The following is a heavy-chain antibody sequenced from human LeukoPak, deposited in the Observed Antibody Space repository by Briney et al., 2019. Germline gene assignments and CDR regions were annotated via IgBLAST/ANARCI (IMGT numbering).Heavy chain of an antibody. Sequence: SQTLSLTCAISGDSVSSNSAAWNWIRQSPSRGLEWLGRTYYRSQWNNDYAVSVRSRITINPDTSKNQFSLQLHSVTPDDTAVYYCTRGEHGMTVALFDTWGQGTLVTVSS. D-gene: IGHD1/OR15-1a*01. CDR2: TYYRSQWNN. J-gene: IGHJ4*02. V-gene: IGHV6-1*01. CDR3: TRGEHGMTVALFDT. CDR1: GDSVSSNSAA.